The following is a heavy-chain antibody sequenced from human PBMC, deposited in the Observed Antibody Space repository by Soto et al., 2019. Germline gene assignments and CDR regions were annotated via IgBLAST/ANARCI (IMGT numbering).Heavy chain of an antibody. Sequence: GGSLRLSCAASGFTFSIYTMTWVRQAPGKGLEWVSSISDTSSHIYYSDSVEGRFTVSRDNAKNSLYLQVNSLRAEDTAVYYCVRVRSGGSGYFDYWGQGTLVTVSS. CDR3: VRVRSGGSGYFDY. J-gene: IGHJ4*02. D-gene: IGHD2-15*01. CDR1: GFTFSIYT. CDR2: ISDTSSHI. V-gene: IGHV3-21*01.